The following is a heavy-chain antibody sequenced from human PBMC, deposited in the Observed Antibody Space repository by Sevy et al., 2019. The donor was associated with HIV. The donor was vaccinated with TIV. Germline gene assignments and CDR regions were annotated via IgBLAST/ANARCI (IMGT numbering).Heavy chain of an antibody. J-gene: IGHJ3*02. CDR2: ISGSTNAI. CDR3: ARVGLAASGGGFGAFDM. V-gene: IGHV3-11*01. CDR1: GFSFSDYY. D-gene: IGHD6-13*01. Sequence: GGSLRLSCAASGFSFSDYYMTWIRQAPGKGLEWVSYISGSTNAIFYADSVKGRFIISRDNTKKSLYLRMNTLRAEDTAVYHCARVGLAASGGGFGAFDMWGQGTMVTVSS.